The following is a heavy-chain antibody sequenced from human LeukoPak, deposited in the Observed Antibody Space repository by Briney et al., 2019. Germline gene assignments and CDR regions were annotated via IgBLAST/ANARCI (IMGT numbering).Heavy chain of an antibody. Sequence: ASVKVSCKACGYTFTGYYMHWVRQAPGQGLEWMGWINPNSGGTNYAQKFQGRVTMTRDTSISTAYMELSRLRSDDTAVYYCARACSSTSCQPGGYYYYMDVWGKGTTVTVSS. CDR3: ARACSSTSCQPGGYYYYMDV. D-gene: IGHD2-2*01. J-gene: IGHJ6*03. CDR2: INPNSGGT. CDR1: GYTFTGYY. V-gene: IGHV1-2*02.